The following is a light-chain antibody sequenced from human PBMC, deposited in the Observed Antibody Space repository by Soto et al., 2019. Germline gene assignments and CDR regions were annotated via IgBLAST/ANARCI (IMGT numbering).Light chain of an antibody. V-gene: IGLV2-8*01. CDR2: EVS. J-gene: IGLJ1*01. CDR3: SSYAGSNNYV. CDR1: SGDVGGYNY. Sequence: QSVLTQPPSASGSPGQSVTISCTGTSGDVGGYNYVSWYQQHPGKAPKLMIFEVSERPSGVPDRFSASKSGKTASLTVSGLQAEDEADYYCSSYAGSNNYVFGTGTKVTVL.